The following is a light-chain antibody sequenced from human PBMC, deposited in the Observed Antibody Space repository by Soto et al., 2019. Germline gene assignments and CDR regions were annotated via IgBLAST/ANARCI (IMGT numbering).Light chain of an antibody. V-gene: IGKV1-5*01. CDR3: QQYSTYPWT. CDR2: DAS. CDR1: QSISSW. J-gene: IGKJ1*01. Sequence: DIQMTQSPSTLSASVGDRVTITCRASQSISSWLAWYQQKPGKAPKVLIFDASSLESGVPSRFSGSGSATEFTLTISSLQPDGFATYYCQQYSTYPWTFGQGTKVDIK.